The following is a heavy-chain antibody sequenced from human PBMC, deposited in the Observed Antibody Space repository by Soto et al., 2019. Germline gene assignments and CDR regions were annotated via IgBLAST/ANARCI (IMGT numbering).Heavy chain of an antibody. Sequence: TSETLSLTCTVSGGSISSSSYYWGWIRQPPGKGLEWIGSIYYSGSTYYNPSLKSRVTISVDTSKNQFSLKLSSVTAADTAVYYCASSVSGDFDYWGQGTLVTVSS. V-gene: IGHV4-39*01. CDR1: GGSISSSSYY. CDR2: IYYSGST. J-gene: IGHJ4*02. CDR3: ASSVSGDFDY. D-gene: IGHD4-17*01.